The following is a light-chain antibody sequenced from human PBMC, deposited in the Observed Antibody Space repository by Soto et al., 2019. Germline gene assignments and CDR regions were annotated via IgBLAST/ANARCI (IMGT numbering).Light chain of an antibody. CDR1: QSLLHITGETF. CDR2: EVS. CDR3: MQSTQFPPT. Sequence: VVMTQTPLSLSVAPGQPASISCKSSQSLLHITGETFLFWYLQKPGQSPQLLIYEVSTRVSGVPDRFSGSGSGTDFTLEISRVETDDVGIYYCMQSTQFPPTFGQGTRLEIK. V-gene: IGKV2D-29*02. J-gene: IGKJ5*01.